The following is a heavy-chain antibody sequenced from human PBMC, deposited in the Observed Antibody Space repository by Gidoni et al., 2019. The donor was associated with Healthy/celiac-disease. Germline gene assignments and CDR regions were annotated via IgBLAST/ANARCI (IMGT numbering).Heavy chain of an antibody. V-gene: IGHV3-23*01. CDR2: ISGSGGST. CDR3: AKEGRAYGDFDY. D-gene: IGHD4-17*01. Sequence: EVQLLESGGGLVQPGGSLRLSCSASGFTFSSYAMIWVRQAPGKGLEWVSAISGSGGSTYYADSVKGRFTISRDNSKNTLYLQMNSLRAEDTAVYYCAKEGRAYGDFDYWGQGTLVTVSS. J-gene: IGHJ4*02. CDR1: GFTFSSYA.